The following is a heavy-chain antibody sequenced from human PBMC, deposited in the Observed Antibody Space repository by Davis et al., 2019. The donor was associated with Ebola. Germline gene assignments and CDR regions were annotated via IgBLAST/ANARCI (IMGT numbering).Heavy chain of an antibody. D-gene: IGHD4-17*01. CDR3: ARSPTVIHYYYYYGMDV. CDR1: GYTFTGYY. V-gene: IGHV1-46*01. Sequence: AASVKVSCKASGYTFTGYYMHWVRQAPGQGLEWMGIINPSGGSTSYAQKFQGRVTMTRDTSTSTVYMELSSLRSEDTAVYYCARSPTVIHYYYYYGMDVWGQGTTVTVSS. J-gene: IGHJ6*02. CDR2: INPSGGST.